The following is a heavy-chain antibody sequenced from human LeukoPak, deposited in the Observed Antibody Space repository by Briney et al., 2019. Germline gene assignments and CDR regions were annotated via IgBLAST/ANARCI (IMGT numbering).Heavy chain of an antibody. Sequence: SETLSLTCTVSGGSISSGGYSWSWIRQSPGKGLEWIGEIYHSGSTNYNPSLKSRVTISVDKSKNQFSLKLSSVTAADTAVYYCASLYMITFGGVDYWGQGTLVTVSS. D-gene: IGHD3-16*01. CDR1: GGSISSGGYS. J-gene: IGHJ4*02. CDR3: ASLYMITFGGVDY. V-gene: IGHV4-30-2*06. CDR2: IYHSGST.